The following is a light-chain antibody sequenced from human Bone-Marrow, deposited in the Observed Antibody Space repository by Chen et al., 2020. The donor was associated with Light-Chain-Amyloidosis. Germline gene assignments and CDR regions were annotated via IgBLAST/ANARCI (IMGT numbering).Light chain of an antibody. V-gene: IGLV2-14*01. J-gene: IGLJ1*01. Sequence: QSALTQPASVSGSPGQSITISCTGTSGYVGTYNYVSWYQQHPGKAPKVMIYAVSNRPSGVSNRFSGSKSGNTASLTISGLQAEDEDDYYCSSFTSSSSYVFGPGTKVTVL. CDR3: SSFTSSSSYV. CDR1: SGYVGTYNY. CDR2: AVS.